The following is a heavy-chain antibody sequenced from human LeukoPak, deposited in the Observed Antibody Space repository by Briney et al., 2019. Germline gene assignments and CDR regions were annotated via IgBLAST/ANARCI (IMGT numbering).Heavy chain of an antibody. CDR2: ISNSGSAK. CDR3: ARMSGSRLPGN. Sequence: GGSLRLSCAASRFSFSNHSMSWVRQAPGKGLEWVSYISNSGSAKYYAASVKGRFTISRDNGKNSLYLQMNSPRAEDTAVYYCARMSGSRLPGNWGQGTLVTVSS. D-gene: IGHD3-3*01. CDR1: RFSFSNHS. J-gene: IGHJ4*02. V-gene: IGHV3-48*01.